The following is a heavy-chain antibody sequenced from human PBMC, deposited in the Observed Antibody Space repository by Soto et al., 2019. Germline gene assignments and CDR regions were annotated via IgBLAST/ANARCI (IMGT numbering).Heavy chain of an antibody. D-gene: IGHD1-1*01. V-gene: IGHV3-33*01. Sequence: QMQLEESGGGVVQPGRSLRLSCVASGFTFSHYRMHWVRQAPGKGLEWVAVIWHHGGNKYYADSVKGRFTISRDNARNTLYLQMDSLRGEDTGVYYCVSDETQLERRPSYGKDVWGRGTTVIVSS. J-gene: IGHJ6*02. CDR2: IWHHGGNK. CDR1: GFTFSHYR. CDR3: VSDETQLERRPSYGKDV.